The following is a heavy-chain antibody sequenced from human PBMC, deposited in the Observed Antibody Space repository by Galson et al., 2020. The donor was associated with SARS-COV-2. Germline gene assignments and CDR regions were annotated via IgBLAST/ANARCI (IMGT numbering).Heavy chain of an antibody. CDR2: IYYSGST. Sequence: SETLSLTCTVSGGSISSSSYYWGWIRQPPGKGLEWIGSIYYSGSTYYNPSLKSRVTISVDTSKNQFSLKLSSVTAADTAVYYCARAIRGYSGYAPGAYFDYWGQGTLVTVSS. D-gene: IGHD5-12*01. CDR3: ARAIRGYSGYAPGAYFDY. V-gene: IGHV4-39*07. J-gene: IGHJ4*02. CDR1: GGSISSSSYY.